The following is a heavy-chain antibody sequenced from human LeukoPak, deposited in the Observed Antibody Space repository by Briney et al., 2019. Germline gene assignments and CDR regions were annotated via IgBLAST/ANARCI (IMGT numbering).Heavy chain of an antibody. D-gene: IGHD3-22*01. CDR3: ARVDYYYDSTTDY. Sequence: SETLSLTCAVYGGSFSGYYWSWIRQPPGKGLEWIGEINHSGSTNYNPSLTSRVTISVDTSKNQFSLKLSSVTAADTAVYYCARVDYYYDSTTDYWGQGTLVTVSS. CDR1: GGSFSGYY. CDR2: INHSGST. V-gene: IGHV4-34*01. J-gene: IGHJ4*02.